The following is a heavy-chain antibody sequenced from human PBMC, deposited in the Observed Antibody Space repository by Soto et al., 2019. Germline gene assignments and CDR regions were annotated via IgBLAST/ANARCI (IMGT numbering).Heavy chain of an antibody. CDR1: GYTFTSYA. D-gene: IGHD3-10*01. CDR2: INAGNGNT. V-gene: IGHV1-3*01. J-gene: IGHJ4*02. Sequence: QVQLVQSGAEVKKPGASVKVSCKASGYTFTSYAMDWVRQAPGQRLEWMGWINAGNGNTKYSQKFQGRVTITRDTSASTAYMELSSLRSEDTAVYYCARDMGFGLSDCWGQGTLVTVSS. CDR3: ARDMGFGLSDC.